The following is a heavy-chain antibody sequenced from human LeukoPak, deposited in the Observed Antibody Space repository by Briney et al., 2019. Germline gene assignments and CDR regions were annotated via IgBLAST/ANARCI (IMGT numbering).Heavy chain of an antibody. CDR1: GFTFDDYG. V-gene: IGHV3-20*04. CDR3: ARGDGPTVTADYFQN. CDR2: ITWNSGVT. J-gene: IGHJ1*01. D-gene: IGHD4-17*01. Sequence: GGSLRLSCAASGFTFDDYGMSWVRQAPGRGLEWVCGITWNSGVTGYADSVKGRFNISRDNAKNSLFLQMNSLRDEDTAFNYCARGDGPTVTADYFQNWGKGTLVTVS.